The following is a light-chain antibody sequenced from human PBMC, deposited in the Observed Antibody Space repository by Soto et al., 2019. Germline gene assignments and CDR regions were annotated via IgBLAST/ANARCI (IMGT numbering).Light chain of an antibody. Sequence: DIQRTQSPSSLSASVGDRVTITCRASQSISSYLNWYQQKPGKAPKLLIYAASSLQSGVPSRFSGSGSGTDFTLTISRLEPEDFAVYYCQQYGSSPITFGQGTRLEIK. CDR3: QQYGSSPIT. CDR1: QSISSY. CDR2: AAS. V-gene: IGKV1-39*01. J-gene: IGKJ5*01.